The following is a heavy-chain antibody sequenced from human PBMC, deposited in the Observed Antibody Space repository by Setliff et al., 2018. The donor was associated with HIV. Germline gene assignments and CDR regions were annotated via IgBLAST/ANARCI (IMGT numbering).Heavy chain of an antibody. CDR2: IWYDGSNQ. J-gene: IGHJ4*02. CDR1: GFTFSHYA. V-gene: IGHV3-33*01. CDR3: ARYSSSWHTFDY. D-gene: IGHD6-13*01. Sequence: GGSLRLSCAASGFTFSHYAMHWVRQAPGKGLEWVAVIWYDGSNQNYADSVKGRLTISRDNSNNTLYLQMNSLTPEGTAVYHCARYSSSWHTFDYWGQGTQVTVSS.